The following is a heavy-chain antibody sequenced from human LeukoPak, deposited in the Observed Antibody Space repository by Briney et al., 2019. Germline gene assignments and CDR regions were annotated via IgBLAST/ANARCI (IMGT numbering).Heavy chain of an antibody. CDR1: GYTFTSYG. CDR3: ARDQYSSSWYPSYYFDY. V-gene: IGHV1-18*01. J-gene: IGHJ4*02. Sequence: ASVKVSCKASGYTFTSYGISWVRQAPGQGLEWMGWISAYNGNTNYAQKLQGRVTMTTDTSTSTAYMELRSLRSDDTAVYYCARDQYSSSWYPSYYFDYWGQGTLVTVSS. D-gene: IGHD6-13*01. CDR2: ISAYNGNT.